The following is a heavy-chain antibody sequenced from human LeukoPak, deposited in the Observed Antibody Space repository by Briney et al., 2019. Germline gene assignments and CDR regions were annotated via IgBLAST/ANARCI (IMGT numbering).Heavy chain of an antibody. CDR1: GGTFSSYA. CDR2: IIPIFGTA. V-gene: IGHV1-69*05. Sequence: ASVKVSCKASGGTFSSYAISWVRQAPGLGLEWMGRIIPIFGTANYAQKFQGRVTITTDESTSTAYMELSSLRSEDTAVYYCARERETDYDILTGYWRYFDYWGQGTLVTVSS. CDR3: ARERETDYDILTGYWRYFDY. J-gene: IGHJ4*02. D-gene: IGHD3-9*01.